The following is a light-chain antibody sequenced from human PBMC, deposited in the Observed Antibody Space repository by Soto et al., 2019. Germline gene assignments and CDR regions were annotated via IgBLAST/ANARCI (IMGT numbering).Light chain of an antibody. CDR1: SNDVGNSNG. J-gene: IGLJ1*01. Sequence: QSALTQPPSVPGSPGQSVAISCTGTSNDVGNSNGVSWYHQPPGTAPKLIIYDVNNRPSGVPDRFSGSKSGNTASLTISGLQAEDEGDYYCSSYTSSSTYVFGPGTKVTVL. CDR2: DVN. CDR3: SSYTSSSTYV. V-gene: IGLV2-18*02.